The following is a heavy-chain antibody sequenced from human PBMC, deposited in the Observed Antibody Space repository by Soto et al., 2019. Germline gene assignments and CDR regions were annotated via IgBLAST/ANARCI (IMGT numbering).Heavy chain of an antibody. J-gene: IGHJ6*02. D-gene: IGHD6-25*01. CDR3: AREISDYGMDV. CDR1: GFTVSSNY. CDR2: IYIGGST. V-gene: IGHV3-66*01. Sequence: GGSLRLSCAASGFTVSSNYMSWVRQAPGKRLEWVSVIYIGGSTYYADSVKGRFTISRDNSKNTLDLQMNSLRAEDTAVYYCAREISDYGMDVWAQGTTVTVSS.